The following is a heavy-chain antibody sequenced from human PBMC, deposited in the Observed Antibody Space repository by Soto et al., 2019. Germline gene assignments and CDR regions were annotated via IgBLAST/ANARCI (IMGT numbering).Heavy chain of an antibody. CDR2: ISYDGSNR. D-gene: IGHD5-12*01. J-gene: IGHJ4*02. V-gene: IGHV3-30-3*01. CDR1: GFTFSAYA. Sequence: QVQLVESGGGVVQPGRSLRLSCAASGFTFSAYAMHWVRQAPGKGLEWVAVISYDGSNRYYADSVKGRFTISRDNSKNTLYLQRNSLRAEDTAVYYCARAGRGGYDLGDYFDYWGQGTLVTVSS. CDR3: ARAGRGGYDLGDYFDY.